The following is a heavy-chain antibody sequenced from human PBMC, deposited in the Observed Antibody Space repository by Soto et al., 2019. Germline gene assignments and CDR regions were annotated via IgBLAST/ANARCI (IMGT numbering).Heavy chain of an antibody. D-gene: IGHD1-26*01. Sequence: GGSLRLSCTASQFTFSTSSMNWVRQAPGKGLEWVSSISDGSGFIYYADSVKGRFTISRDNAKNSLYLQMNSLRAEDTAVYYCARDLRSTRYFDYWGQGTLVTVSS. CDR2: ISDGSGFI. CDR3: ARDLRSTRYFDY. V-gene: IGHV3-21*01. CDR1: QFTFSTSS. J-gene: IGHJ4*02.